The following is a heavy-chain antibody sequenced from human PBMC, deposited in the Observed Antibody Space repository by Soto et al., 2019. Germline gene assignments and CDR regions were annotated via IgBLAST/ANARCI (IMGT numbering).Heavy chain of an antibody. D-gene: IGHD6-13*01. Sequence: QVQLQESGPGLVKPSGTLSLTCAVSGVSISSHDWWTWVRQPPGKGLEWIGESHQSGNTNYNSSLESRVTISLDKSKNQCSLKLTSVPVADTAVYYCATWDSSRFYWGQGTLVTVSS. V-gene: IGHV4-4*02. CDR1: GVSISSHDW. CDR2: SHQSGNT. J-gene: IGHJ4*02. CDR3: ATWDSSRFY.